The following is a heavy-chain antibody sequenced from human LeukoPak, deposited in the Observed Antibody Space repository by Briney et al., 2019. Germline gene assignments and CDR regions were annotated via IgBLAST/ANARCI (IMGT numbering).Heavy chain of an antibody. V-gene: IGHV1-8*01. CDR2: MNPNSGNT. D-gene: IGHD6-19*01. CDR1: GYTFTSYD. J-gene: IGHJ4*02. CDR3: ARALNLYSSCWYPPLRY. Sequence: GASVKVSCKASGYTFTSYDINWVRQATGQGLEWMGWMNPNSGNTGYAQKFQGRVTMTRNTSISTAYMELSSLRSEDTAVYYCARALNLYSSCWYPPLRYWGQGTLVTVSS.